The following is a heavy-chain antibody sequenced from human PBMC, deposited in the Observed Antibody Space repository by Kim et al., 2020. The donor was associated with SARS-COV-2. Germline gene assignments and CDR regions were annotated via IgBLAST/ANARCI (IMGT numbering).Heavy chain of an antibody. J-gene: IGHJ6*02. CDR2: IWYDGSNK. CDR3: ARGKQLPYSSSWYGNYYYYGMDV. CDR1: GFTFSSYG. D-gene: IGHD6-13*01. Sequence: LSLTCAASGFTFSSYGMHWVRQAPGKGLEWVAVIWYDGSNKYYADSVKGRFTISRDNSKNTLYLQMNSLRAEDTAVYYCARGKQLPYSSSWYGNYYYYGMDVWGQGTTVTVSS. V-gene: IGHV3-33*01.